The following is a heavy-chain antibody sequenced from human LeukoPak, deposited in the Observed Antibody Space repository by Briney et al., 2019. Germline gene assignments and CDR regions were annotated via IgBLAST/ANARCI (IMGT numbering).Heavy chain of an antibody. V-gene: IGHV4-59*11. D-gene: IGHD3-3*01. J-gene: IGHJ5*02. CDR3: ARALLSHYDFWSGYYVIGWFDP. CDR2: IYYSGST. CDR1: GGSISRHY. Sequence: SETLSLTCTVSGGSISRHYWSWIRQPPGKGLEWIGYIYYSGSTNYNPSLKSRVTISVDTSKNQFSLKLSSVTAADTAVYYCARALLSHYDFWSGYYVIGWFDPWGQGTLVTVSS.